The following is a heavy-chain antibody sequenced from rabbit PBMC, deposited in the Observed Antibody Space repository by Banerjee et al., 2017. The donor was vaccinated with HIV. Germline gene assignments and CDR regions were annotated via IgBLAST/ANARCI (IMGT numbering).Heavy chain of an antibody. D-gene: IGHD3-1*01. CDR1: GSDISSYS. Sequence: QEQLVESGGGLVTPGGTLTLTCTASGSDISSYSISWVRQAPGKGLEWIACINSNTGNTVYASWAKGPFTISKTSSTTVTLQMTSLTAADTATYFCARGFGLWGQGTLVTVS. J-gene: IGHJ3*01. CDR3: ARGFGL. V-gene: IGHV1S45*01. CDR2: INSNTGNT.